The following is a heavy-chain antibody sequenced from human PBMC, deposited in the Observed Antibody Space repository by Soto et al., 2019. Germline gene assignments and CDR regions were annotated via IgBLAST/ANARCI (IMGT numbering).Heavy chain of an antibody. D-gene: IGHD3-9*01. CDR2: IYYSGST. CDR1: GGSISSSSYY. Sequence: SETLSLTCTVSGGSISSSSYYWGWLRQPPGKGLEWMGYIYYSGSTNYNPSLKSRVTISVDTSKNQFSLKLSSVTATDTAVYYCARDSYDILTGYGNWFDPWGQGTLVTVSS. V-gene: IGHV4-61*01. CDR3: ARDSYDILTGYGNWFDP. J-gene: IGHJ5*02.